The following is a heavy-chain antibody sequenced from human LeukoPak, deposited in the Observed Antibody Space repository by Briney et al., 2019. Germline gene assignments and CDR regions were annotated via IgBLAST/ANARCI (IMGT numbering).Heavy chain of an antibody. CDR1: GFTFSSYA. CDR2: ISGSGGST. D-gene: IGHD3-3*01. J-gene: IGHJ5*02. CDR3: TRDYDFWSGYSTNWFDP. Sequence: GGSLRLSCAASGFTFSSYAMSWVRQAPGKGLEWVSAISGSGGSTYYADSVKGRFTISRDNSKNTLYLQMNSLKTEDTAVYYCTRDYDFWSGYSTNWFDPWGQGTLVTVSS. V-gene: IGHV3-23*01.